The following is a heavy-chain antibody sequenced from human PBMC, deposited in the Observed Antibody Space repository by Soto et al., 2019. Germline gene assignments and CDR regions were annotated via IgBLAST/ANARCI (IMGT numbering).Heavy chain of an antibody. J-gene: IGHJ4*02. V-gene: IGHV3-21*01. CDR2: ISSGSSNI. CDR1: GFAFRSYN. Sequence: VQLVESGGGLVKPGGSLTLSCAASGFAFRSYNMNWVRQAPGKGLEWVASISSGSSNIYYADSVKGRFAISRDNAKNSLFLQMASLRAEDSAVYYCASATVVAATFDFWGQGTLVTVSS. D-gene: IGHD2-15*01. CDR3: ASATVVAATFDF.